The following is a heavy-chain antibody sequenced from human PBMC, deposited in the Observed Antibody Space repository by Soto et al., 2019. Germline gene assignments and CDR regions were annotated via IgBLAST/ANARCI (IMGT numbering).Heavy chain of an antibody. CDR3: ATTRGIAVGGSFDH. J-gene: IGHJ5*02. D-gene: IGHD6-13*01. CDR1: GASISSRSSY. CDR2: FYSGST. V-gene: IGHV4-39*01. Sequence: PSETLSLTCIVSGASISSRSSYWGWIRQLPGKGLEWVGTFYSGSTYNNPSLKSRVNISVDTSKNQFSLKLSSVAAEDTAIYYCATTRGIAVGGSFDHWGQGTLVTVSS.